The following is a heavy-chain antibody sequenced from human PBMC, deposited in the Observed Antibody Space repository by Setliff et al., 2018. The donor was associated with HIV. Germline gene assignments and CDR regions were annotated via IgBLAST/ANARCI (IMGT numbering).Heavy chain of an antibody. D-gene: IGHD3-3*02. J-gene: IGHJ4*02. Sequence: SVKVSCKASGFTFTNSAVQWVRQARGQRLEWIGWIVVGSGNTNYAQKFQERGTITRDMSTSRAYMELSGLRTEDTAVYYCARDHSITPPHWGQGTLVTVSS. CDR3: ARDHSITPPH. V-gene: IGHV1-58*01. CDR2: IVVGSGNT. CDR1: GFTFTNSA.